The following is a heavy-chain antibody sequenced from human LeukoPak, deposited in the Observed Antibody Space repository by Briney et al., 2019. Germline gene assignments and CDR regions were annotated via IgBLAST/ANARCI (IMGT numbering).Heavy chain of an antibody. CDR2: INHSGST. Sequence: SETLSLTCAVYGGSFSGYYWSWIRQPPGKWLEWIGEINHSGSTNYNPSLKSRVTISVDTSKNQFSLKLSSVTAADTAVYYCARYRVGYHYYYMDVWGKGTTVTVSS. V-gene: IGHV4-34*01. CDR3: ARYRVGYHYYYMDV. D-gene: IGHD1-26*01. CDR1: GGSFSGYY. J-gene: IGHJ6*03.